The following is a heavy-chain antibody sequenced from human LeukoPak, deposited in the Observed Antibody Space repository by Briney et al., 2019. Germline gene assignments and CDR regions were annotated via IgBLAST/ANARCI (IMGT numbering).Heavy chain of an antibody. Sequence: PSETLSLTCAVYGGSFSGYYWSWIRQPPGKGLEWIGEINHSGSTNYNPSLKSRVTISVDTSKNQFSLKLSSVTAADTAVYYCARGRRMVRGVIRPFDYWGQGTLVTVSS. V-gene: IGHV4-34*01. D-gene: IGHD3-10*01. CDR1: GGSFSGYY. CDR2: INHSGST. CDR3: ARGRRMVRGVIRPFDY. J-gene: IGHJ4*02.